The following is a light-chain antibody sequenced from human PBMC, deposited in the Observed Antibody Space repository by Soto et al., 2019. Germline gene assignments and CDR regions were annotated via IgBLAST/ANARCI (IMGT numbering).Light chain of an antibody. J-gene: IGKJ4*01. V-gene: IGKV3-20*01. CDR1: QSISSSC. CDR3: QHYGCSPPFT. Sequence: EFVLTQSPGTLSLTAGERATLSCRASQSISSSCLAWYQQKPGQAPRLLIYGASSRGTGIPDRFSGSGSGTDFTLTISRLEPEDFAVYHCQHYGCSPPFTFGGGTKVEIK. CDR2: GAS.